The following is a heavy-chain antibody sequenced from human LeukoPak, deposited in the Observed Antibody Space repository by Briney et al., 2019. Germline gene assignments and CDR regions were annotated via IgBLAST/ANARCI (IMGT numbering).Heavy chain of an antibody. CDR2: INGSSSDT. CDR3: ARRGTTYCTVDSCHPNWFDP. V-gene: IGHV3-11*03. J-gene: IGHJ5*02. D-gene: IGHD2-15*01. CDR1: GFTFSDYY. Sequence: GGSLRLSCAASGFTFSDYYMTWIRQAPGRGLEWISYINGSSSDTKCADSVKGRFTISRDNAKNSLYLLMNSLRAEGTAVYYCARRGTTYCTVDSCHPNWFDPWGQGTLVTVSS.